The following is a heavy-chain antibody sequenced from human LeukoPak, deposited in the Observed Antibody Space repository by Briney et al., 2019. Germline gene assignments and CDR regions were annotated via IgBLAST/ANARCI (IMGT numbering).Heavy chain of an antibody. D-gene: IGHD3-22*01. CDR1: GYTFTGYY. V-gene: IGHV1-69*13. Sequence: GASVKVSCKASGYTFTGYYMHWVRQAPGQGLEWMGGIIPIFGTANYAQKFQGRVTITADESTSTAYMELSSLRSEDTAVYYCARGYDSSGYSFDYWGQGTLVTVSS. J-gene: IGHJ4*02. CDR3: ARGYDSSGYSFDY. CDR2: IIPIFGTA.